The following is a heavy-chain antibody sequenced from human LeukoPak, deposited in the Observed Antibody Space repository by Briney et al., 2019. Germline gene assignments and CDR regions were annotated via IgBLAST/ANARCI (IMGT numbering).Heavy chain of an antibody. CDR3: AGGLLGCRGGSCYPTDY. V-gene: IGHV3-30*03. CDR2: ISDDGSSE. Sequence: GGSLRLSCAASGFTFSSYGMHWVRQAPGKGLEWVAVISDDGSSESYADSVKGRFIISRDNPKNTVYLQMNSLRAEDTAVYFCAGGLLGCRGGSCYPTDYWGQGTRVTVSS. D-gene: IGHD2-15*01. J-gene: IGHJ4*02. CDR1: GFTFSSYG.